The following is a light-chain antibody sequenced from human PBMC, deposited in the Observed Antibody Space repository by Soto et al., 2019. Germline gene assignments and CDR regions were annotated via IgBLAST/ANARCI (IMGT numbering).Light chain of an antibody. V-gene: IGKV3-20*01. Sequence: EIVLTQSPGTLSLSPGERATLSCRASQSVSSSYLAWYQQKPGQAPRLLIYGASSRATGIPGRFSGSGSGTGFTLTISRLEPEDFAVYYCQQYGSSPRTFGQGTKVEIK. J-gene: IGKJ1*01. CDR2: GAS. CDR1: QSVSSSY. CDR3: QQYGSSPRT.